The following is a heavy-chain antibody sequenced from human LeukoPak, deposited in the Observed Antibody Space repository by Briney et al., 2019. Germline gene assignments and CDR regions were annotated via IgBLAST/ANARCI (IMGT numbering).Heavy chain of an antibody. V-gene: IGHV3-23*01. CDR3: ARVGRFLEWLSTYYYYYMDV. CDR1: GFTFSSYA. J-gene: IGHJ6*03. D-gene: IGHD3-3*01. CDR2: ISGSGGST. Sequence: GGSLRLSCAASGFTFSSYAMSWVRQAPGKGLEWVSAISGSGGSTYYADSVKGRFTISRDNAKNTLYLQMNSLRAEDTAVYYCARVGRFLEWLSTYYYYYMDVWGKGTTVTVSS.